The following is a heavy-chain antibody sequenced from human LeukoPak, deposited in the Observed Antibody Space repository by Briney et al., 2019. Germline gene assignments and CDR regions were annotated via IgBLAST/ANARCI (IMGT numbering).Heavy chain of an antibody. J-gene: IGHJ4*02. V-gene: IGHV3-23*05. Sequence: GGSLTLSCAASGFTVSTYAMSWVRQARGEGLEWGSVIYRSGRIYYADSVEGRFTISRDNSKNTLYLQMNSLRTEDTAVYYCARRGVAGTEYYFDYWGQGTLVTVSS. CDR2: IYRSGRI. CDR3: ARRGVAGTEYYFDY. CDR1: GFTVSTYA. D-gene: IGHD6-19*01.